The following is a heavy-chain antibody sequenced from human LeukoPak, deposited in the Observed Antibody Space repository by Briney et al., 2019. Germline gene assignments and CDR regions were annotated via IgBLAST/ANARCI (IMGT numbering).Heavy chain of an antibody. J-gene: IGHJ5*02. CDR2: IYYSGST. D-gene: IGHD3-22*01. V-gene: IGHV4-59*08. Sequence: SETLSLTCTVSGGSMSSYYWSWIRQPPGKGLEWIGYIYYSGSTNYNPSLKSRVTISVDTSNNQFSLKLSSVTAAGTAVYYCARHIEDSSGYWPSNWFDPWGQGTLVTVSS. CDR3: ARHIEDSSGYWPSNWFDP. CDR1: GGSMSSYY.